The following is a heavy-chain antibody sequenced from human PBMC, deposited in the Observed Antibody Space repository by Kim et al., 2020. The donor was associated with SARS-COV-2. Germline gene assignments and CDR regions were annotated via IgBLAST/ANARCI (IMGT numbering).Heavy chain of an antibody. CDR2: INPNNGAA. V-gene: IGHV1-2*02. J-gene: IGHJ3*01. Sequence: ASVKVSCKASGDTFNDYPMHWVRQAPGQGLEWMGLINPNNGAARYAQNFQGRVSMTRDTSISTAYMELSSLNSDDTAVYYCARGVSSSGLFFAVWGRGTM. CDR1: GDTFNDYP. D-gene: IGHD6-25*01. CDR3: ARGVSSSGLFFAV.